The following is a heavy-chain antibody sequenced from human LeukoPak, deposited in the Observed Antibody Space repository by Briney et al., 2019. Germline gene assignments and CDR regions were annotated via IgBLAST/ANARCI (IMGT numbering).Heavy chain of an antibody. CDR2: INHSGST. CDR1: GGSFSGYH. V-gene: IGHV4-34*01. Sequence: SETLSLTCAVYGGSFSGYHWSWIRQPPGKGLEWIGEINHSGSTNYNPSLKSRVTISVDTSKNQFSLKLSSVTAADTAVYYCASRPGIAVAGPNFDYWGQGTLVTVSS. CDR3: ASRPGIAVAGPNFDY. D-gene: IGHD6-19*01. J-gene: IGHJ4*02.